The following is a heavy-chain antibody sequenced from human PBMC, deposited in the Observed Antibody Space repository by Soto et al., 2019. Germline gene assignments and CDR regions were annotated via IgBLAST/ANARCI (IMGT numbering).Heavy chain of an antibody. D-gene: IGHD3-22*01. V-gene: IGHV3-15*01. Sequence: GGSLRLSCAASGFTFSNAWISWVRQAPGKGLEWVGRIKSKTDGGTTDYAAPVKGRFTISRDDSKNTLYLQMNSLKTEDTAVYYCTTDALTYYYDSSGYYPDDYWGQGTPVTVSS. CDR1: GFTFSNAW. J-gene: IGHJ4*02. CDR2: IKSKTDGGTT. CDR3: TTDALTYYYDSSGYYPDDY.